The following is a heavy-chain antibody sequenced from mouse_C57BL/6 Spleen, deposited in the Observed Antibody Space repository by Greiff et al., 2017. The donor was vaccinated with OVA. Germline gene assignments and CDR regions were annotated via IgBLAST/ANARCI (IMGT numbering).Heavy chain of an antibody. V-gene: IGHV1-50*01. CDR3: ARTSRDYGMDY. Sequence: QVHVKQPGAELVKPGASVKLSCKASGYTFTSYWMQWVKQRPGQGLEWIGEIDPSDSYTNYNQKFKGKATLTVDTSSSTAYMQLSSLTSEDSAVYDCARTSRDYGMDYWGQGTTVTVSS. CDR1: GYTFTSYW. CDR2: IDPSDSYT. J-gene: IGHJ4*01.